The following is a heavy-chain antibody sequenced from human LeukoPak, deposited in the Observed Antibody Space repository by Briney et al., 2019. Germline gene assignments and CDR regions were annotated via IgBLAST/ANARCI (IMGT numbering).Heavy chain of an antibody. CDR3: ARDNQKVGGSYYVDY. D-gene: IGHD3-16*01. CDR2: INPSSGDT. J-gene: IGHJ4*02. V-gene: IGHV1-2*02. CDR1: GYTFTGYY. Sequence: ASVKVSCKASGYTFTGYYLHWVRQAPRQGLEWMGWINPSSGDTDYAQKFQGRVTMTRDTSISTAYMDLSRLRSDDTAVYYCARDNQKVGGSYYVDYWGQGTLVTVSS.